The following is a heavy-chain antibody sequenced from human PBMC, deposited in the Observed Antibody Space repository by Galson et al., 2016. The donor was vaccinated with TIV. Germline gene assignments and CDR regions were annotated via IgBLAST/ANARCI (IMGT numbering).Heavy chain of an antibody. V-gene: IGHV3-66*02. Sequence: SLRLSCAASGFTVDSNYMTWVRQAPGKGLEWVSIMYRSETTYYADSVKGRFTISRDNSKNTLYFQMNSLRPEDTAVYCCASPAGTDYYDTSGYKSYWGHGTLVTVSS. CDR3: ASPAGTDYYDTSGYKSY. D-gene: IGHD3-22*01. CDR2: MYRSETT. CDR1: GFTVDSNY. J-gene: IGHJ4*01.